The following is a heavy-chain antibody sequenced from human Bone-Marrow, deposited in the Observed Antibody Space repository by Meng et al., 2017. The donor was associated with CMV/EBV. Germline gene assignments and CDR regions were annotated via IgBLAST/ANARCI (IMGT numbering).Heavy chain of an antibody. J-gene: IGHJ1*01. CDR1: GFTFSSYE. CDR2: ISRSGSSL. CDR3: ARLPAYRAAPIEY. D-gene: IGHD6-6*01. Sequence: GESLKISCAASGFTFSSYEMHWVRQAPGKGLEWVSCISRSGSSLFYADSVKGRFTISRDNAKNSLYLQMSSLRAEDSAVYYCARLPAYRAAPIEYWGPGTLVTVSS. V-gene: IGHV3-48*03.